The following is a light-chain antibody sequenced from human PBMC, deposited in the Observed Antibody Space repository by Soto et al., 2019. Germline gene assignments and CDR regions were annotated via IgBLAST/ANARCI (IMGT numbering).Light chain of an antibody. J-gene: IGKJ1*01. V-gene: IGKV3-20*01. Sequence: EIVLTQSPGTLSSSPGERATLSCRTSQSVSSNYLAWYQQKPGQAPRLLIYGASNRATGIPDRFSGSGSGTDFTLTISRLEPEDFAVYYCHQYGSSPATFGQGTKVDIK. CDR1: QSVSSNY. CDR2: GAS. CDR3: HQYGSSPAT.